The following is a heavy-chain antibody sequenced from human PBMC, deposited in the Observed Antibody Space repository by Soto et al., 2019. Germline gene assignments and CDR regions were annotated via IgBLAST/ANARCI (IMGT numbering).Heavy chain of an antibody. CDR3: ARDYDFWSGYYGGRAFDI. J-gene: IGHJ3*02. D-gene: IGHD3-3*01. CDR1: GGSISSGGYY. CDR2: IYYSGST. Sequence: QVQLQESGPGLVKPSQTLSLTCTVSGGSISSGGYYWSWIRQHPGKGLEWIGYIYYSGSTYYNPYLQRRVTISVDTSKNQFSLKLSSVTAADTAVYYCARDYDFWSGYYGGRAFDIWGQGTMVTVSS. V-gene: IGHV4-31*03.